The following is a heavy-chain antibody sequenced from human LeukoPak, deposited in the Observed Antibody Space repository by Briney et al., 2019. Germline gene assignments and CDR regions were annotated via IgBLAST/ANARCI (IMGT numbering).Heavy chain of an antibody. V-gene: IGHV4-59*08. CDR1: GGSISSYY. CDR2: IYYSEGT. Sequence: SETLSLTCTVSGGSISSYYWSWIRQPPGKGLEWIGYIYYSEGTNYNPSLKSRVTISVDTSKNQFSLKLSSVTAADTAVYYCARGSGWYLYWGQGTLVTVSS. CDR3: ARGSGWYLY. D-gene: IGHD6-19*01. J-gene: IGHJ4*02.